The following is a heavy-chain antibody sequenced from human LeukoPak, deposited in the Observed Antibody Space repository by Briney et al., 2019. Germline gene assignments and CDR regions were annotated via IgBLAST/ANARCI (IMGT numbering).Heavy chain of an antibody. CDR3: AREDIVILSGSIFISFDP. J-gene: IGHJ5*02. CDR1: GGTFSSHA. Sequence: SVKVSCKASGGTFSSHAISWVRQAPGQGLEWMGGVIPIFGTPNYAQKFQGRVTITADESTSTAYVELSSLRSEDTAVYYCAREDIVILSGSIFISFDPWGQGTLVTVSS. V-gene: IGHV1-69*13. D-gene: IGHD2-2*02. CDR2: VIPIFGTP.